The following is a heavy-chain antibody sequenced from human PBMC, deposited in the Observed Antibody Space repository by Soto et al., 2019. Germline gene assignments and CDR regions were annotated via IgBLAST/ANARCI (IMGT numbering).Heavy chain of an antibody. D-gene: IGHD3-3*01. J-gene: IGHJ5*02. V-gene: IGHV1-18*01. CDR2: ISAYNGNT. CDR1: GYTFTSYG. CDR3: ARGNDDFWSGYYRVWFDP. Sequence: GASVKVSCKASGYTFTSYGINWVRQAPGQGLEWMGWISAYNGNTNYAQKLQGRVTMTTDTSTSTAYMELRSLRSDDTAVYYCARGNDDFWSGYYRVWFDPWGQGTLVTVSS.